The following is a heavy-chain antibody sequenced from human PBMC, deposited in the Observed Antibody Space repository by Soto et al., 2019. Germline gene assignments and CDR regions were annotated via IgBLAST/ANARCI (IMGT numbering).Heavy chain of an antibody. CDR3: ARWIQAWLDY. Sequence: EMQLMESGGGLVQPGGSLRLSCAASGFTFSSYAMSWVRQAPGKGLEWVSGISARASNTYYADSVKGRFTISRDNFKNTLYLQMSSLRAEDTAVYYVARWIQAWLDYWGQGTLVTVSS. D-gene: IGHD5-18*01. V-gene: IGHV3-23*01. CDR2: ISARASNT. J-gene: IGHJ4*02. CDR1: GFTFSSYA.